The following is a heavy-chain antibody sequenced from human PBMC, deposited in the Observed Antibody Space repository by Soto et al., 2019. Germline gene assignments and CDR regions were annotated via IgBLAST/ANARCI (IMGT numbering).Heavy chain of an antibody. Sequence: GGSLRLSCASSGFTFSSYGMHWVRQAPGKGLEWVAVISYDGSNKYYADSVKGRFTISRDNSKNTLYLQMNSLRAEDTAVYYCAKEWIQLWLPWFGPWGQGTLVTVSS. J-gene: IGHJ5*02. D-gene: IGHD5-18*01. V-gene: IGHV3-30*18. CDR1: GFTFSSYG. CDR2: ISYDGSNK. CDR3: AKEWIQLWLPWFGP.